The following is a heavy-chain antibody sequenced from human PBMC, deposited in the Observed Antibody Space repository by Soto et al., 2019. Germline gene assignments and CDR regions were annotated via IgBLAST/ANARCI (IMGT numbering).Heavy chain of an antibody. CDR2: ISSGSSYI. J-gene: IGHJ5*02. V-gene: IGHV3-21*04. Sequence: GGSLKLSCAASGFPFSSYSMNWVRPAPGKGLEWVSSISSGSSYIYYADSVKGRFTISRDNAKNSLYLQMNSLRAEDTAVYYCAREDCSSTSCYVNWFDPWGQGTLVTVSS. D-gene: IGHD2-2*01. CDR1: GFPFSSYS. CDR3: AREDCSSTSCYVNWFDP.